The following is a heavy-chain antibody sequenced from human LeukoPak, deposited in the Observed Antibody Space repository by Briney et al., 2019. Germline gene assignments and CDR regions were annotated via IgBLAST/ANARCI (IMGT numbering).Heavy chain of an antibody. CDR3: ARGEDVLRFLEWLPNYYYYMDV. V-gene: IGHV3-7*01. CDR1: GFTFSSYW. J-gene: IGHJ6*03. CDR2: IKQDGSEK. Sequence: GGSLRLSCAASGFTFSSYWMSWVRQAPGKGLEWVANIKQDGSEKYYVDSVKGRFTISRDNAKNSLYLQMNSLRAEDTAVYYCARGEDVLRFLEWLPNYYYYMDVWGKGTTVTVSS. D-gene: IGHD3-3*01.